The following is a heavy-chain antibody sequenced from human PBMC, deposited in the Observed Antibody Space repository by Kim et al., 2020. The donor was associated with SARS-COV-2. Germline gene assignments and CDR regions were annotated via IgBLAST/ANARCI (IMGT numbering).Heavy chain of an antibody. Sequence: ANSYATAYAASVKGRFTISRDDSKNTAYLQMNSLKTEDTAVYYCTTPNDYWGQGTLVTVSS. CDR3: TTPNDY. J-gene: IGHJ4*02. V-gene: IGHV3-73*01. CDR2: ANSYAT.